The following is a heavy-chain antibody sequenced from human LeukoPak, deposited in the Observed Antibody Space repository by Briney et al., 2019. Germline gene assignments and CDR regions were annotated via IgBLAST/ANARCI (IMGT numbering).Heavy chain of an antibody. Sequence: SETLSLTCAVYGGSFSGYYWSWIRQPPGKGLEWIGEINHSGSTNYNPSLKSRVTISVDTSKNQFSLKLSSVTAADTAVYYCARVQDDYGDYLPGVRGKDYYFDYWGQGTLVTVSS. J-gene: IGHJ4*02. V-gene: IGHV4-34*01. CDR1: GGSFSGYY. CDR3: ARVQDDYGDYLPGVRGKDYYFDY. D-gene: IGHD4-17*01. CDR2: INHSGST.